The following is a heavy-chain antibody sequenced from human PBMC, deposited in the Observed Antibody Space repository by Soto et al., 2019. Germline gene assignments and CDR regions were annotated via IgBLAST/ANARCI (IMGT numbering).Heavy chain of an antibody. D-gene: IGHD3-22*01. CDR2: IYPVDSRP. V-gene: IGHV5-51*01. Sequence: EVQLEQSGAEVKKPGESLKISCKASGYNFGNYWIGWVRQMPGRGLEWMGLIYPVDSRPIYSPSFQGQVTISADKSISTAYVQWSRLKASDTAIYYCARIHYYDSNGYYAIDHYYNFAMDVWGQGTTVTVSS. J-gene: IGHJ6*02. CDR3: ARIHYYDSNGYYAIDHYYNFAMDV. CDR1: GYNFGNYW.